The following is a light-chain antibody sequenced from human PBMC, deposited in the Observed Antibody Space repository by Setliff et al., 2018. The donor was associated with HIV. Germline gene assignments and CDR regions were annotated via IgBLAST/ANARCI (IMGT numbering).Light chain of an antibody. CDR2: RNN. V-gene: IGLV1-44*01. J-gene: IGLJ1*01. CDR1: SSNLGSNT. CDR3: AAWDDSLTGSYV. Sequence: SVLTQPPSASGTPGQTVTISCSGSSSNLGSNTVNWYQQLPGTAPKLLLYRNNHRPSGVPDRFSGSKSGTSASLAISGLQSEDESDYYCAAWDDSLTGSYVFGTGTKVTVL.